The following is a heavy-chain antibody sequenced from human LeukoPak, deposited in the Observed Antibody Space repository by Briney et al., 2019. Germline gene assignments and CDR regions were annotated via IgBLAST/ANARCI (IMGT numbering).Heavy chain of an antibody. D-gene: IGHD3-3*01. CDR2: IYYSGST. Sequence: SSETLSLTCTVSGGSISSGDYYWRWIRQPPGKGLEWIGYIYYSGSTYYNPSLKSRVTISVDTSKNQFSLKLSSVTAADTAVYYCARGANYDFWSGYRSNAFDIWGQGTMVTVSS. V-gene: IGHV4-30-4*01. CDR3: ARGANYDFWSGYRSNAFDI. CDR1: GGSISSGDYY. J-gene: IGHJ3*02.